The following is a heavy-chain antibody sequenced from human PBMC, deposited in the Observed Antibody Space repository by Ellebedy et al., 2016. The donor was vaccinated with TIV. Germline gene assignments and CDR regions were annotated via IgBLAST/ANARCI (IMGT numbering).Heavy chain of an antibody. CDR2: ISSNGRST. CDR1: GFTFSSYD. CDR3: VTHYYGSGNYHK. Sequence: GESLKISCSASGFTFSSYDMHWVRQAPGKGLEYVSAISSNGRSTYYADSVKGRFTISRDNSKNTLYLQLSSLRPEDTAVYYCVTHYYGSGNYHKWGQGTLVTVSS. J-gene: IGHJ4*02. V-gene: IGHV3-64D*06. D-gene: IGHD3-10*01.